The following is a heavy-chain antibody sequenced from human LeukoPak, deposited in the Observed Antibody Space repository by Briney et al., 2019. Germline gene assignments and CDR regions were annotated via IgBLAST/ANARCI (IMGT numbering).Heavy chain of an antibody. CDR3: ARGGMTEILWFGELNWFDP. CDR2: IYTSGST. CDR1: GGSISSYY. D-gene: IGHD3-10*01. J-gene: IGHJ5*02. V-gene: IGHV4-4*07. Sequence: SATLSLTCAVSGGSISSYYWSWIRQPAGKGLEWIGRIYTSGSTNYNPSLKSRVTMSVDTSKNQFSLKLSSVTAADTAVYYCARGGMTEILWFGELNWFDPWGQGTLVTVSS.